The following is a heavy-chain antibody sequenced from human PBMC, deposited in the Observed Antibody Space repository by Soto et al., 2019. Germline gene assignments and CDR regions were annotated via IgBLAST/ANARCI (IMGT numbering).Heavy chain of an antibody. Sequence: PGGSLGFSFEPSEFPLTSYAMNWVRQAPGRGLEGVSGIHGSGEGTDYADSVKGRFTISRGNSKDTLYLQMNSLRAEDTAVYYCAKDRNSRTRLTMIRELITGIDYWGQGTLVTVSS. D-gene: IGHD3-10*01. V-gene: IGHV3-23*01. CDR1: EFPLTSYA. J-gene: IGHJ4*02. CDR3: AKDRNSRTRLTMIRELITGIDY. CDR2: IHGSGEGT.